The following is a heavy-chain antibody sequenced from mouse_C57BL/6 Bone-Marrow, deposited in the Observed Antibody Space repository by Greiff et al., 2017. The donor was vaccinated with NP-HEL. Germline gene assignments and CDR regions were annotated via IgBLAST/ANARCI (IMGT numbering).Heavy chain of an antibody. J-gene: IGHJ3*01. Sequence: QVQLKQSGAELARPGASVKLSCKASGYTFTSYGISWVKQRTGQGLEWIGEIYPRSGNTYYNEKFKGKATLTADKSSSTAYMELRSLTSEDSAVYFCAREGAYDYDDVAWFAYWGQGTLVTVSA. CDR2: IYPRSGNT. V-gene: IGHV1-81*01. D-gene: IGHD2-4*01. CDR3: AREGAYDYDDVAWFAY. CDR1: GYTFTSYG.